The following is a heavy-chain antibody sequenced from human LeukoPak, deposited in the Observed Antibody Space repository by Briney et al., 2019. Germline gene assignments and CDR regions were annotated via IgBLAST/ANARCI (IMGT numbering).Heavy chain of an antibody. J-gene: IGHJ4*02. D-gene: IGHD3-10*01. CDR3: ARERVLLWFGELFGGEFDY. Sequence: PSGTLSLTCAVSGGSISSSNWWSWVRQPPGKGLEWIGEIYHSGSTNYNPSLKSRVTISVDTSKNQFSLKLSSVTAADTAVYYCARERVLLWFGELFGGEFDYWGQGTLVTVSS. CDR1: GGSISSSNW. CDR2: IYHSGST. V-gene: IGHV4-4*02.